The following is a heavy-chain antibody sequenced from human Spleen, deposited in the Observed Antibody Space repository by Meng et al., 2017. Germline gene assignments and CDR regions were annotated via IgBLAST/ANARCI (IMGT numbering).Heavy chain of an antibody. Sequence: GESLKISCAASGFAFSSYTMNWVRQAPGKGLEWVSSIGSDGSYIYNADSVKGRFTISRDNAKNSLYLQMSSLRAEDTAVYYCASGYRYGYLGPGYYYGLDVWGQGTTVTVSS. CDR2: IGSDGSYI. CDR1: GFAFSSYT. D-gene: IGHD5-18*01. CDR3: ASGYRYGYLGPGYYYGLDV. V-gene: IGHV3-21*01. J-gene: IGHJ6*02.